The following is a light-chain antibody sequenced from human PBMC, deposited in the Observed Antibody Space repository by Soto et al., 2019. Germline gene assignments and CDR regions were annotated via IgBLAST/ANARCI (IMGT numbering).Light chain of an antibody. V-gene: IGKV3-11*01. Sequence: EIVMTQSPATLSVSPGERATLSCRASQSVSSYLGWYQQKPGQAPRLLIYDASNRATGIPARFSGSGSGTDFTLTISSLEPEDFAVYYCQQRSNWLLTFGGGTKVDIK. CDR2: DAS. J-gene: IGKJ4*01. CDR3: QQRSNWLLT. CDR1: QSVSSY.